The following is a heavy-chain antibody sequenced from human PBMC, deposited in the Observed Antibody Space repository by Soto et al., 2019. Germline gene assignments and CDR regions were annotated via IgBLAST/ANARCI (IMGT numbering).Heavy chain of an antibody. CDR1: GFTFSSYS. V-gene: IGHV3-48*01. CDR3: ARLADIVVVRGGSYRTAERTYYYYGMDV. J-gene: IGHJ6*01. Sequence: EVQLVESGGGLVQPGGSLRLSCAASGFTFSSYSMNWVRQAPGKGLEWVSYISSSSSTIYYADSVKGRFTISRDNAKNSLHLQRNNLRAEDTAVYYCARLADIVVVRGGSYRTAERTYYYYGMDVWGQGNTVTVSS. CDR2: ISSSSSTI. D-gene: IGHD2-2*01.